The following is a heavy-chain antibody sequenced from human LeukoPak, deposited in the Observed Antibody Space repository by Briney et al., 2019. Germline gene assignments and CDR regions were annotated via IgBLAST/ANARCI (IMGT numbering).Heavy chain of an antibody. CDR3: ARARYCTTSRCYSEY. J-gene: IGHJ4*02. CDR2: INWNGADT. Sequence: GGSLRLSCAASGFNFSSYWMHWVRQAPGKGLEWVSAINWNGADTGYADSVKGRFTISRDNAKNSLYLQMNSLRVEDTALYFCARARYCTTSRCYSEYWGQGTLVTVSS. CDR1: GFNFSSYW. V-gene: IGHV3-20*04. D-gene: IGHD2-2*01.